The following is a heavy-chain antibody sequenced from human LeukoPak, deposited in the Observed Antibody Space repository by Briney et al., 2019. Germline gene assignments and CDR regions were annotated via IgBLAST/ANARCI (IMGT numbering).Heavy chain of an antibody. D-gene: IGHD1-26*01. CDR1: GFTFSCYA. CDR3: ATGPQWELLMGAFDI. J-gene: IGHJ3*02. V-gene: IGHV3-30*04. Sequence: PGESLRLSCAASGFTFSCYAMDWVRQAPGKGLEWEAVISYDWSNKYYADSVKGRFTISRDNSKNTLYLQMNSVRGEDTAVYYCATGPQWELLMGAFDIWGQGTMVTVSS. CDR2: ISYDWSNK.